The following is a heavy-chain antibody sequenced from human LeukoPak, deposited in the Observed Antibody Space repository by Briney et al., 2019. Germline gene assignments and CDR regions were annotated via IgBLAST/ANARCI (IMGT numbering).Heavy chain of an antibody. CDR2: ISYDGSNK. CDR3: AKEKYGSGRYLDYYYYYGMDV. D-gene: IGHD3-10*01. J-gene: IGHJ6*02. Sequence: GGSLRLSCAASGFTFSSDGMHWVRQAPGKGLERVAVISYDGSNKYYADSVKGRFTISRDNSKNTLYLQMNSLRAEDTAVYYCAKEKYGSGRYLDYYYYYGMDVWGQGTTVTVSS. CDR1: GFTFSSDG. V-gene: IGHV3-30*18.